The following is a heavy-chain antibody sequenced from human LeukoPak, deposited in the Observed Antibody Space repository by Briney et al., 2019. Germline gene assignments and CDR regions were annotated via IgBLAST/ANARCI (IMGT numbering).Heavy chain of an antibody. D-gene: IGHD6-13*01. V-gene: IGHV1-24*01. CDR1: GYTLTELS. J-gene: IGHJ6*02. CDR3: ATIVGEKQQLVKALTVGMGV. Sequence: ASVKVSCKVSGYTLTELSMHWVRQAPGKGLEWMGGFDPEDGETIYAQKFQGRVTMTEDTSTDTAYMELSSLRSEDTAVYYCATIVGEKQQLVKALTVGMGVWGQGTTVTVSS. CDR2: FDPEDGET.